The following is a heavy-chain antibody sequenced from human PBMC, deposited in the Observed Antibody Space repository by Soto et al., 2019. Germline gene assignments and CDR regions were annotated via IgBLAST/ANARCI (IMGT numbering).Heavy chain of an antibody. CDR2: IYDSGSG. Sequence: QMQLQESGPGLVKPSQTLSLTCTVSGGSIGGGGFYWTWVRLRPGEGLEWIGNIYDSGSGYYNPSLESRISMSIGTSKNQFTLILTSVSVADTALFYCARALILTTKNILDIWGPGTM. D-gene: IGHD1-1*01. J-gene: IGHJ3*02. CDR3: ARALILTTKNILDI. CDR1: GGSIGGGGFY. V-gene: IGHV4-31*02.